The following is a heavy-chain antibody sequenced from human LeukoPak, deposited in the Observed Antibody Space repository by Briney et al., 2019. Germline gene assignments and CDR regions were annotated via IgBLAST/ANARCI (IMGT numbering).Heavy chain of an antibody. D-gene: IGHD3-10*01. CDR1: GYTFTGYY. V-gene: IGHV1-46*01. CDR2: INPSGGST. Sequence: ASVKVSCKASGYTFTGYYMHWVRQAPGQGLEWMGIINPSGGSTSYAQKFQGRVTMTRDTSTSTVYMELSSLRSEDTAVYYCARRMVRGVITLSYWFDPWGQGTLVTVSS. CDR3: ARRMVRGVITLSYWFDP. J-gene: IGHJ5*02.